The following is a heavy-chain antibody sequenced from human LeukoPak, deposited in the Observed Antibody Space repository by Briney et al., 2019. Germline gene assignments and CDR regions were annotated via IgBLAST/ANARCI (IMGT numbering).Heavy chain of an antibody. CDR1: GLTFSSYD. CDR2: IGATGDT. CDR3: AREPYSSGWYFSYYFDY. J-gene: IGHJ4*02. Sequence: GGSLRLSCVASGLTFSSYDMHWIRQAPGKGLEWVSSIGATGDTYYAGSVKGRFTISRDNSKNTLYLQMNSLRAEDTAVYYCAREPYSSGWYFSYYFDYWGQGTLVTVSS. V-gene: IGHV3-13*01. D-gene: IGHD6-19*01.